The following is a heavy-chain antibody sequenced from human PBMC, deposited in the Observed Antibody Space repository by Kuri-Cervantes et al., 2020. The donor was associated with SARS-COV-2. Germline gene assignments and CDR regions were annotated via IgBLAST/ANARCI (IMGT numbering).Heavy chain of an antibody. Sequence: ASVKVSCKASGYTFTSYYMRWVRQAPGQGLEWMGWISAYNGNTNYAQKLQGRVTMTTDTSTSAAYMELRSLRSADTAVYYCASEVEWPVFWWFDPWGQGTLVTVSS. CDR2: ISAYNGNT. J-gene: IGHJ5*02. D-gene: IGHD6-19*01. V-gene: IGHV1-18*04. CDR3: ASEVEWPVFWWFDP. CDR1: GYTFTSYY.